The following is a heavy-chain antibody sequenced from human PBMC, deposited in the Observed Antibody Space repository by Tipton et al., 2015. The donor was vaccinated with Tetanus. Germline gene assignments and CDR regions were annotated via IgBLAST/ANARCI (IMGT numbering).Heavy chain of an antibody. J-gene: IGHJ5*02. Sequence: TLSLTCTVSGGSISSSSYYWGWVRQPPGKGLEWIGKIYYSGITYYNPSLKSRLTISEDSSKNQFFLRINSVTAADTAVYYCARVQDWFDPWGQGTLVTVSS. V-gene: IGHV4-39*01. CDR2: IYYSGIT. D-gene: IGHD1-1*01. CDR3: ARVQDWFDP. CDR1: GGSISSSSYY.